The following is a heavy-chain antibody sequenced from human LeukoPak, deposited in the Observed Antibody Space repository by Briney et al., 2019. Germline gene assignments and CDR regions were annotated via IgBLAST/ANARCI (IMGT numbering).Heavy chain of an antibody. Sequence: SETLSLTCTVSGDSITNYFWSWIRQPPGKGLEWIGYIYYTGNTNYKPSLKSRVTMSVDTSTNQFSLRLRSVTAADTAVYYCARGRVAYSAYYFDYWGRGTLVTVPS. V-gene: IGHV4-59*01. D-gene: IGHD2-15*01. CDR3: ARGRVAYSAYYFDY. CDR1: GDSITNYF. CDR2: IYYTGNT. J-gene: IGHJ4*02.